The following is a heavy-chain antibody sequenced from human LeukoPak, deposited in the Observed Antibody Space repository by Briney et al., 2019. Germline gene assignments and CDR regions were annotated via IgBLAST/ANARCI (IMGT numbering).Heavy chain of an antibody. CDR3: TRVWLQYFDY. J-gene: IGHJ4*02. D-gene: IGHD5-24*01. CDR2: IRSKAYGGTT. V-gene: IGHV3-49*04. CDR1: GFTFGDYA. Sequence: PSGGSLRLSCTASGFTFGDYAMSWVRQAPGKGLEWVGFIRSKAYGGTTEYAASVKGRFTISRDDSKSIAYLQMNSLKTDDTAVYYCTRVWLQYFDYWGQGTLITVSS.